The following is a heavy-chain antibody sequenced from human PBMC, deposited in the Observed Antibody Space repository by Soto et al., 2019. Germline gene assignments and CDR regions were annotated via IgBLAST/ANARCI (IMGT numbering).Heavy chain of an antibody. CDR2: IYYSGST. J-gene: IGHJ6*02. D-gene: IGHD2-15*01. CDR3: ARDRGGYYYYYGMDV. CDR1: GGSISSYY. V-gene: IGHV4-59*01. Sequence: PSETLSLTCTVSGGSISSYYLSWIRQPPGKGLEWIGYIYYSGSTNYNPSLKSRVTISVDTSKNQFSLKLSSVPAADMAVYYCARDRGGYYYYYGMDVWGQGTTVTVS.